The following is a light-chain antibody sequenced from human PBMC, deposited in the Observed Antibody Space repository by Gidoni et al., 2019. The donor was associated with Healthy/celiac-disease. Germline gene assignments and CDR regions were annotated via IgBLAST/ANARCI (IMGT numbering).Light chain of an antibody. CDR1: QGIRSY. V-gene: IGKV1-9*01. CDR3: QQLNRYPRT. Sequence: ETQLTQSPSFLSASVGDRVTITCRASQGIRSYLAGYQQKPGKAHKLLIYAASTLQSGVPSRYSGSGSETEFTLTISSVQPGDCATYYYQQLNRYPRTFGQGTKVEIK. J-gene: IGKJ1*01. CDR2: AAS.